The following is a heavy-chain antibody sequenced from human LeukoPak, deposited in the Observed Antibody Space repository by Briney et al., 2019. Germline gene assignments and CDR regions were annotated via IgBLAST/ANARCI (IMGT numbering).Heavy chain of an antibody. V-gene: IGHV4/OR15-8*01. Sequence: KPSETLSLTCAVSGASIASHSWWSWVRQPPGKGLEWIDEVYHSGGANYKPSLKSRVTISVDTSRNHFSLKLTSVTAADTAVYFCAYNRNFALDNWGQGTLVTVSS. D-gene: IGHD1-14*01. CDR1: GASIASHSW. CDR3: AYNRNFALDN. J-gene: IGHJ4*01. CDR2: VYHSGGA.